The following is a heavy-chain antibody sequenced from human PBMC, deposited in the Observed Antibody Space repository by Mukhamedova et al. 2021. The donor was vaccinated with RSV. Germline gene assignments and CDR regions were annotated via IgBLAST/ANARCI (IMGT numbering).Heavy chain of an antibody. CDR2: ISSSGSAI. V-gene: IGHV3-11*01. CDR3: AGAIYNWYFDY. J-gene: IGHJ4*02. Sequence: IRQAPGEGLEWISYISSSGSAIHYVDSVRGRFTISRDNARESLYLQMNSLRVEDTAVYDCAGAIYNWYFDYWGQGALVTVSS. D-gene: IGHD1-20*01.